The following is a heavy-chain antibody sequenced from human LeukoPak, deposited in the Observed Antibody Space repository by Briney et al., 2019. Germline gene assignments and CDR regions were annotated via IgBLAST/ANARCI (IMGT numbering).Heavy chain of an antibody. D-gene: IGHD3-22*01. CDR1: RFTFSSYG. V-gene: IGHV3-23*01. CDR2: ISGSGGST. Sequence: GGSLRLSCAASRFTFSSYGMSWVRQAPGKGLEWVSSISGSGGSTYYADPVKGRFTISRDNSKNTLYLQMNSLRDEDTAVYYCAKSSYYDASGYYREYYFDYWDQGTLVTVSS. CDR3: AKSSYYDASGYYREYYFDY. J-gene: IGHJ4*02.